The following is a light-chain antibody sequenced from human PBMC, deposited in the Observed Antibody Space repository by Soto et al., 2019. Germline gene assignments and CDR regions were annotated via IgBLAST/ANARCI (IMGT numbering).Light chain of an antibody. CDR3: ISYTNTNTYV. J-gene: IGLJ1*01. CDR2: DLT. V-gene: IGLV2-14*03. CDR1: SSDVGGYNF. Sequence: QSALTQPASVSGSPGQSITISCTGTSSDVGGYNFVSWYQHHPAKAPKLMIYDLTYRPSGVSNRFSGSKSGNTAYLTISGLQAEDEADYYCISYTNTNTYVFVTGTKVTVL.